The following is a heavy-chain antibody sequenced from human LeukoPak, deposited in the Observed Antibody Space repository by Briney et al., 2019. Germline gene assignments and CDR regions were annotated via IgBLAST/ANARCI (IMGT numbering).Heavy chain of an antibody. CDR2: ISNDGSNE. V-gene: IGHV3-30*18. CDR3: AKGPQLWLYYFEY. D-gene: IGHD3-16*01. CDR1: GFIFSSYG. J-gene: IGHJ4*02. Sequence: PGRSLRLSCAASGFIFSSYGMHWVRQAPGKGLEWVALISNDGSNEYYTDSVKGRFTISRDNSKNTLYLQMNSLRAEDTAVYYCAKGPQLWLYYFEYWGQGTLVTVSS.